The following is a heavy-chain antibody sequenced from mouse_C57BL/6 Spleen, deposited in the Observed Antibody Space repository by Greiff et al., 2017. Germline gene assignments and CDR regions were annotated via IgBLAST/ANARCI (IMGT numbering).Heavy chain of an antibody. CDR3: ARGDYGSSYWYFDV. CDR1: GFTFSSYA. CDR2: ISDGGSYT. Sequence: EVNVVESGGGLVKPGGSLKLSCAASGFTFSSYAMSWVRQTPEKRLEWVATISDGGSYTYYPDNVKGRFTISRDNAKNNLYLQMSHLKSEDTAMYYCARGDYGSSYWYFDVRGTGTTVTVSA. D-gene: IGHD1-1*01. V-gene: IGHV5-4*03. J-gene: IGHJ1*03.